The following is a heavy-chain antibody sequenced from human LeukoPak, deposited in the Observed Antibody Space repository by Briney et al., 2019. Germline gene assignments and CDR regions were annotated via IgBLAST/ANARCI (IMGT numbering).Heavy chain of an antibody. CDR2: IRSEANSYAT. CDR3: TRRGTRAVAGTEYTFDY. D-gene: IGHD6-19*01. J-gene: IGHJ4*02. Sequence: QSGGSLRLSCAASGFTFSGSAMHWVRQASGKGLEWVGRIRSEANSYATAYAASVKGRFTISRADSKNTAYLQMNSLKTEDTAVYYCTRRGTRAVAGTEYTFDYWGQGTLVTVSS. V-gene: IGHV3-73*01. CDR1: GFTFSGSA.